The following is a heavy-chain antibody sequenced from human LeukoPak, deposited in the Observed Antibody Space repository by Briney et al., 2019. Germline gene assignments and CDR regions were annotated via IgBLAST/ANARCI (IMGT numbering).Heavy chain of an antibody. CDR2: ISSSGSTI. D-gene: IGHD5-18*01. J-gene: IGHJ3*02. V-gene: IGHV3-48*03. CDR3: GTAMVFSALDAFDI. Sequence: GGSLRLSCAASGFTFSSYEMNWVRQAPGKGLEWVSYISSSGSTIYYADSVKGRFTISRDNAKNSLYLQMNSLRAEDTAVYYRGTAMVFSALDAFDIWGQGTMVTVSS. CDR1: GFTFSSYE.